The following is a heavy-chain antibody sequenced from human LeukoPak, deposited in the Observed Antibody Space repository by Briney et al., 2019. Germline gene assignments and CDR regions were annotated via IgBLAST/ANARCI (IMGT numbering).Heavy chain of an antibody. CDR1: GGSISSYH. V-gene: IGHV4-59*08. CDR2: IYYSGST. J-gene: IGHJ4*02. D-gene: IGHD6-19*01. Sequence: SETLSLTCTVSGGSISSYHWSWIRQPPGKGLEWIGYIYYSGSTNYNPSLKSRVTISVDTSKNQFSLKLSSVTAADTAVYYCAILAVAGTGLDYWGQGTLVTVSS. CDR3: AILAVAGTGLDY.